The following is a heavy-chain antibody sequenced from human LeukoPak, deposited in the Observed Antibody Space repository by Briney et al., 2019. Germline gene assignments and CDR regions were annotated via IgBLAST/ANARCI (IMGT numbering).Heavy chain of an antibody. CDR1: GFTVSNNY. CDR2: IYSGGST. J-gene: IGHJ4*02. D-gene: IGHD1-7*01. Sequence: PGGSLRLSCAASGFTVSNNYMSWVRQAPGKGLEWVSVIYSGGSTYYADSVKGRFTISRDNSKNTLYLQMNSLRAEDTAVYYCARTPGTRKWNWHYFDYWGQGTLVTVSS. CDR3: ARTPGTRKWNWHYFDY. V-gene: IGHV3-53*01.